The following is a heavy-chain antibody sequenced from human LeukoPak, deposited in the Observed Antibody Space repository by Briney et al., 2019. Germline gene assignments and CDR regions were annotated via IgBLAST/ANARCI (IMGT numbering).Heavy chain of an antibody. J-gene: IGHJ4*02. V-gene: IGHV3-7*01. D-gene: IGHD3-22*01. Sequence: GGSLRLSCAASGFTFSSYWMSWVRQALGKGREWVANIKHDGSEKYYVDSVKGRFTISRDNAKNSLYLQMNSLRAEDTAVYYCARLGNYYDSSGYHFDYWGQGTLVTVSS. CDR2: IKHDGSEK. CDR1: GFTFSSYW. CDR3: ARLGNYYDSSGYHFDY.